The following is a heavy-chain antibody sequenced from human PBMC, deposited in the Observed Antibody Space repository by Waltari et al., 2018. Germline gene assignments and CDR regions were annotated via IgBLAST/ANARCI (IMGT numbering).Heavy chain of an antibody. CDR2: IYYSGNT. D-gene: IGHD1-7*01. CDR1: SGAISSSGSH. J-gene: IGHJ4*02. Sequence: QLQLQESGPGLVKPSETLSLTCTVPSGAISSSGSHWGGIRPPPGKGLEWMGSIYYSGNTYYNPSLKNRVTISVDTSKNQFSLKVTSVTAADTAVYYCAKVWKNYHTDYWGQGTLVTVSS. CDR3: AKVWKNYHTDY. V-gene: IGHV4-39*07.